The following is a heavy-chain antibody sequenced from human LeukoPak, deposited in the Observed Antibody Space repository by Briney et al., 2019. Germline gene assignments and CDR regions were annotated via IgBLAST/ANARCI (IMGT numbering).Heavy chain of an antibody. CDR1: GGSISSYY. D-gene: IGHD6-19*01. Sequence: SETLSLTCTVSGGSISSYYWSWIRQPPGKGLEWIGYIYYSGSTNYNPSLKSRVTISVDTSKNQFSLKLSSVTAADTAVYYCARDQSNGSGFTWFDPWGQGTLVTVSS. V-gene: IGHV4-59*01. J-gene: IGHJ5*02. CDR2: IYYSGST. CDR3: ARDQSNGSGFTWFDP.